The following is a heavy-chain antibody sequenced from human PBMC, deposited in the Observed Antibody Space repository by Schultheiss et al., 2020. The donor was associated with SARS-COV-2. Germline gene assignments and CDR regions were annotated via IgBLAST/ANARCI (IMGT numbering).Heavy chain of an antibody. CDR3: ARDDYDSSGYYIY. V-gene: IGHV3-21*01. D-gene: IGHD3-22*01. Sequence: GGSLRLSCAASGFTFSSYSMNWVRQAPGKGLEWVSSISSSSSYIYYADSVKGRFTISRDSSKNTLYLQMNSLRAEDTAVYYCARDDYDSSGYYIYWGQGTLVTVSS. CDR1: GFTFSSYS. CDR2: ISSSSSYI. J-gene: IGHJ4*02.